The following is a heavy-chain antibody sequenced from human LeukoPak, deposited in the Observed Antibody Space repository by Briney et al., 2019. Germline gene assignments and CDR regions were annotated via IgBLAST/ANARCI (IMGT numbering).Heavy chain of an antibody. CDR2: ISSSSSYI. Sequence: PGGSLRLSCAASGFTFSSYSMNWVRQAPGKGLEWVSSISSSSSYIYYADSVKGRFTISRDNAKNSLYLQMNSLRAEDTALYYCAGGAMVRGIYYHYYMDVWGKGTTVTVSS. D-gene: IGHD3-10*01. CDR1: GFTFSSYS. J-gene: IGHJ6*03. V-gene: IGHV3-21*04. CDR3: AGGAMVRGIYYHYYMDV.